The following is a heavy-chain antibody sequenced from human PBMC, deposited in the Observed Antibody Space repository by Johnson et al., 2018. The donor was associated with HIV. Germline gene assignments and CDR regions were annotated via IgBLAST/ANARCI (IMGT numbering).Heavy chain of an antibody. CDR1: GFTFSSYA. V-gene: IGHV3-30*04. CDR2: ISYDGSNK. Sequence: QMQLVESGGGVVQPGRSLRLSCAASGFTFSSYAMHWVRQAPGKGLEWVAVISYDGSNKYYADSVKGRFTISRDNSKNTLYLQRNSLRAEDTAVYYCAKPPSMGADAFDIWGQGTMVTVSS. J-gene: IGHJ3*02. D-gene: IGHD3-16*01. CDR3: AKPPSMGADAFDI.